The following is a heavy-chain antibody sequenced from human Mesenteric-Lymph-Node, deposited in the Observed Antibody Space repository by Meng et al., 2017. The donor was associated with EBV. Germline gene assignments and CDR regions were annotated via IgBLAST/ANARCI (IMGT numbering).Heavy chain of an antibody. CDR1: GYHFTKFG. V-gene: IGHV1-18*01. Sequence: QVQLVQSGAGVKKPGASVKVSCKGSGYHFTKFGISWVRQAPGQGLEWMGWISAHNGNTIYAQKLQGRVTMTTDTSTSTAYMEVRSLRSDDTAVYYCARDYYGDFWGSFHHWGQGTLVTVSS. J-gene: IGHJ1*01. D-gene: IGHD4-17*01. CDR2: ISAHNGNT. CDR3: ARDYYGDFWGSFHH.